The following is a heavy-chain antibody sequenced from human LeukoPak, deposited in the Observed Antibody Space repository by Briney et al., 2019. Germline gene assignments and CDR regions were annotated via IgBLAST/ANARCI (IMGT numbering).Heavy chain of an antibody. V-gene: IGHV1-3*01. CDR1: GYTFTSYA. CDR3: ARVPRYCSGGSCYWFDY. CDR2: INAGNGNT. Sequence: ASVKVSCKASGYTFTSYAMHWVRQAPGQRLEWMRWINAGNGNTKYSQKFQGRVTITRDTSASTAYMELSSLRSEDTAVYYCARVPRYCSGGSCYWFDYWGQGTLVTVSS. D-gene: IGHD2-15*01. J-gene: IGHJ4*02.